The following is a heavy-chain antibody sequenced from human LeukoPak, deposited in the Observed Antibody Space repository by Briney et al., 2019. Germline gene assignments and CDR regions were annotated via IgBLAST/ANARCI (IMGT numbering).Heavy chain of an antibody. CDR2: ISGSGGST. D-gene: IGHD4-11*01. Sequence: PGASLRLSCAASGFTFSSYAMSWVRQAPGKGLEWDSAISGSGGSTYYADSVKGRFTISRDNSKNTLYLQMNSLRAEDTAVYYCAKDMTTSPQHYGMDVWGQGTTVTVSS. CDR1: GFTFSSYA. J-gene: IGHJ6*02. V-gene: IGHV3-23*01. CDR3: AKDMTTSPQHYGMDV.